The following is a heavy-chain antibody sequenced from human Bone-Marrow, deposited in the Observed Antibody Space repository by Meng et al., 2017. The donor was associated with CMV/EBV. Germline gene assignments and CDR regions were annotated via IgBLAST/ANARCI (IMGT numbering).Heavy chain of an antibody. CDR1: GFTFDDYA. D-gene: IGHD6-19*01. CDR3: ARDEAVAGLLFDY. CDR2: ISWNSGSI. Sequence: GGSLRLSCAASGFTFDDYAMHWVRQAPGKGLEWVSGISWNSGSIGYADSVKGRFTISRDNAKNSLYLQMNSLRAEDTAVYYCARDEAVAGLLFDYWGQGTLVTVSS. V-gene: IGHV3-9*01. J-gene: IGHJ4*02.